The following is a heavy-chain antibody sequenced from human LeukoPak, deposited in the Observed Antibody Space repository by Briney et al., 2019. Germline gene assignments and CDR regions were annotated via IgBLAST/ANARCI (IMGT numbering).Heavy chain of an antibody. CDR2: ICRGASDT. CDR3: ARVPNYYVSSGYYQTNWFDP. Sequence: GSPLHSSCTASGSGFTNYMIGGVRPLSGKREELTGIICRGASDTIYSPSFQGQVPISADKYISTAYRQCSSLTASDTAMYYCARVPNYYVSSGYYQTNWFDPCGQGTLVTVSS. CDR1: GSGFTNYM. D-gene: IGHD3-22*01. J-gene: IGHJ5*02. V-gene: IGHV5-51*01.